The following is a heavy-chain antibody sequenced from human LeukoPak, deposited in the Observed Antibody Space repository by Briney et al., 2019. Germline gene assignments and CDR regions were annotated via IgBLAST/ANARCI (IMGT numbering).Heavy chain of an antibody. CDR2: INPNSGGT. J-gene: IGHJ4*02. V-gene: IGHV1-2*02. CDR3: ARDQYYYDSSGYRFDY. CDR1: GYTFTGYY. Sequence: GASVKVSCKASGYTFTGYYMHWVRQASGQGLGWMGWINPNSGGTNYAQKFQGRVTMTRDTSFSTAYMELSRLRSDDTAVYYCARDQYYYDSSGYRFDYWGQGTLVTVSS. D-gene: IGHD3-22*01.